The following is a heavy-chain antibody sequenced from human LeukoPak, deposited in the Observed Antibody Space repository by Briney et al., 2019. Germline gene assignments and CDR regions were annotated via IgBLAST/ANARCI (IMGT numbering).Heavy chain of an antibody. V-gene: IGHV3-33*06. CDR3: AKDSGYDPWNWFDP. D-gene: IGHD5-12*01. CDR1: GFTFSSYG. J-gene: IGHJ5*02. Sequence: GGSLRLSCAASGFTFSSYGMHWVRQAPGKGLEWVAVIWYDGSNKYYADSVKGRFTISRDNSKNTLYLQVNSLRAEDTAVYYCAKDSGYDPWNWFDPWGQGTLVTVSS. CDR2: IWYDGSNK.